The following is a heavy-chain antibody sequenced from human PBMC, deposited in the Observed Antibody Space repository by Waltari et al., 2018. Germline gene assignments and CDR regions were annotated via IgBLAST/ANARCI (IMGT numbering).Heavy chain of an antibody. V-gene: IGHV6-1*01. D-gene: IGHD1-7*01. CDR3: EREKTGTGFDP. CDR1: GDSVPSNSAA. CDR2: TYYRSKWYN. J-gene: IGHJ5*02. Sequence: VQLQQSGPGLVKRSPTLSLNCAIPGDSVPSNSAAWNLLRQSPSRGLAWLGRTYYRSKWYNDYAVTVKSRITSNPDTSKNQFSLQLNSVTPEDTAVYYCEREKTGTGFDPWGQGTLVTVSS.